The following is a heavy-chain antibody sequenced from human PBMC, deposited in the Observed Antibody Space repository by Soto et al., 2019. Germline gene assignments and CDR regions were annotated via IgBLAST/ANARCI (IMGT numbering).Heavy chain of an antibody. CDR1: GFTFSSYW. CDR2: IKQDGSEK. Sequence: GGSLRLSCAASGFTFSSYWMSWVRQAPGKGLEWVANIKQDGSEKYYVDSVKGRFTISRDNAKNSLYLQMNSLRAEDTAVYYCASHEAGIHDAFDIWGQGTMVTVSS. J-gene: IGHJ3*02. V-gene: IGHV3-7*01. D-gene: IGHD5-18*01. CDR3: ASHEAGIHDAFDI.